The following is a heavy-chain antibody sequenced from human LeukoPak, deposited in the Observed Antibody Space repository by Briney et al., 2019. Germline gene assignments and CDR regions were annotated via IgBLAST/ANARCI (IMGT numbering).Heavy chain of an antibody. J-gene: IGHJ3*02. Sequence: PGGPLRLSCVASGFSFRNYGMHWVRQAPGKGLEWVGFIRSKAYGGTTEYAASVKGRFTISRDDSKSIAYLQMNSLKTEDTAVYYCTRARYSGSSDAFDIWGQGTMVTVSS. CDR2: IRSKAYGGTT. CDR1: GFSFRNYG. D-gene: IGHD1-26*01. V-gene: IGHV3-49*04. CDR3: TRARYSGSSDAFDI.